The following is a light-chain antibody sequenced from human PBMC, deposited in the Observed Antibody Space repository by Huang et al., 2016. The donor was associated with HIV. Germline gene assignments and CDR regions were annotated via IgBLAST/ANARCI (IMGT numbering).Light chain of an antibody. J-gene: IGKJ3*01. CDR3: HQYGSPPFT. CDR1: QSISSSS. CDR2: GAS. V-gene: IGKV3-20*01. Sequence: EIVLTQSPGTLSLSPGERATLSCRASQSISSSSLAWYLQKPCQAPTLLIHGASTRATDIPDRVSGSGSGTDFTLTISRLEPEDFAVYYCHQYGSPPFTFGPGTKVDIK.